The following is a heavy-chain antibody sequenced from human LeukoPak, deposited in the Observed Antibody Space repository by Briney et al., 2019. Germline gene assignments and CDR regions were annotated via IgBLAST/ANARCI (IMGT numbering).Heavy chain of an antibody. CDR2: IYNGGSS. D-gene: IGHD1-26*01. V-gene: IGHV3-53*01. J-gene: IGHJ4*02. Sequence: GGSLRLSCAASGFTVSSNYMSWVRQAPGKGLEWVSVIYNGGSSYYADSVKGRFTISRDNSKNTLYLQMNSLRAEDTAVYYCARDGTREGYFDYWGQGTLVTVSS. CDR3: ARDGTREGYFDY. CDR1: GFTVSSNY.